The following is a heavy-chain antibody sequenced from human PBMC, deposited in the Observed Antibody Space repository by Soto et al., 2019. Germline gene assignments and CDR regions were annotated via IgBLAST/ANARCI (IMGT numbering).Heavy chain of an antibody. V-gene: IGHV3-21*01. CDR2: ISSSSSYI. CDR3: AREKIVDTAMVFDP. D-gene: IGHD5-18*01. CDR1: GFTFSSYS. J-gene: IGHJ5*02. Sequence: LRLSCAASGFTFSSYSMNWVRQAPGKGLEWVSSISSSSSYIYYADSVKGRFTISRDNAKNSLYPQMNSLRAEDTAVYYCAREKIVDTAMVFDPWGQGTLVTVSS.